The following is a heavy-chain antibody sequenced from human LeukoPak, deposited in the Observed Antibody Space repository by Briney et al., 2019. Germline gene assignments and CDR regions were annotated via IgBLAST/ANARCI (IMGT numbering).Heavy chain of an antibody. J-gene: IGHJ6*03. Sequence: GRSLRLSCAASGFTFSSYGMHWVRQAPGKGLEWVAVIWYDGSNKYYADSVKGRFTISRDNSKNTLYLQMNSLRAEDTAVYYCAKGGWLRLRRHMDVWGKGTTVTVSS. D-gene: IGHD5-12*01. CDR2: IWYDGSNK. CDR1: GFTFSSYG. CDR3: AKGGWLRLRRHMDV. V-gene: IGHV3-33*06.